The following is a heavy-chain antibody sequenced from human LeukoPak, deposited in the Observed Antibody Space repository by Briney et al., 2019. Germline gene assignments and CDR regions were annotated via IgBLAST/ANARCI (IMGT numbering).Heavy chain of an antibody. CDR3: ARGRGYCTGVSCDIDY. CDR2: IISRGDTT. CDR1: GFTFNTYS. V-gene: IGHV3-48*04. Sequence: GGSLRLSCAASGFTFNTYSMNWVGQAPGKGLEWVSNIISRGDTTHYAASVKGRFTISRDNAKNSVFLHLNSLRGDDMAVYYCARGRGYCTGVSCDIDYWGQGTLVTVSS. D-gene: IGHD2-8*02. J-gene: IGHJ4*02.